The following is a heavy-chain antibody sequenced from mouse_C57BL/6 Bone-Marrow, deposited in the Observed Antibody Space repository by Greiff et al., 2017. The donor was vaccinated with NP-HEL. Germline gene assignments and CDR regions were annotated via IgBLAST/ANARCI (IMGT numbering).Heavy chain of an antibody. CDR3: AREGWDGFAY. CDR2: IDPNSGGT. V-gene: IGHV1-72*01. Sequence: QVQLKQPGAELVKPGASVKLSCKASGYTFTSYWMHWVKQRPGRGLEWIGRIDPNSGGTKYNEKFKSKATLTVDKPSSTAYMQLSSLTSEDSAVYYCAREGWDGFAYWGQGTLVTVSA. J-gene: IGHJ3*01. CDR1: GYTFTSYW. D-gene: IGHD3-3*01.